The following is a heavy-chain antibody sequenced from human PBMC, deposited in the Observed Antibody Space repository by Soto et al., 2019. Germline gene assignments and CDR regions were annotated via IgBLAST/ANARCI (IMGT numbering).Heavy chain of an antibody. J-gene: IGHJ5*02. CDR3: ARGSFSSSSSWFDP. D-gene: IGHD6-6*01. CDR1: GGSLSSGGYY. CDR2: IYYSGRT. Sequence: SETLSLTCTVSGGSLSSGGYYWSWIRQHPGKGLEWIGYIYYSGRTYYNPSLHSRVSIAVDTTENQFSLKLTSVTAADTSVYYCARGSFSSSSSWFDPWGRGTLVTVSS. V-gene: IGHV4-31*03.